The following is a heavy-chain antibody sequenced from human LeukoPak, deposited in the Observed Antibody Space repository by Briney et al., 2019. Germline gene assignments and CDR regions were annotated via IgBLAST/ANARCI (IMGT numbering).Heavy chain of an antibody. D-gene: IGHD6-13*01. Sequence: SVKVSCKASGGTFSSYAISWVRQAPGQGLEWMGGIIPIFGTANYAQKFQGRVTITTDESTSTAYMELSSLRSEDTAVYYCARDGGIAAPGSWPQVPLYYWSQGTLVTVSS. CDR3: ARDGGIAAPGSWPQVPLYY. CDR1: GGTFSSYA. CDR2: IIPIFGTA. V-gene: IGHV1-69*05. J-gene: IGHJ4*02.